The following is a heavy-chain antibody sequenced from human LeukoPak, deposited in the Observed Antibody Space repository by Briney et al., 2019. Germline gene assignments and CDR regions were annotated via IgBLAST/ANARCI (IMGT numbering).Heavy chain of an antibody. CDR3: AINGGGDSGYGNFDY. J-gene: IGHJ4*02. D-gene: IGHD5-12*01. Sequence: GGSLRLSCAGSGFPSSIHGMNWVRQAPGKGLEWVSGINWNSDSIGYADSVKGRFTTSRDNAKNSLYLQMNSLRAEDTAFYYCAINGGGDSGYGNFDYWGQGTLVTVSS. V-gene: IGHV3-9*02. CDR1: GFPSSIHG. CDR2: INWNSDSI.